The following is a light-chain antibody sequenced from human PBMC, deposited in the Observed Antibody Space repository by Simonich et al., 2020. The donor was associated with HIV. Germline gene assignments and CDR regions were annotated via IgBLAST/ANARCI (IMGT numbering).Light chain of an antibody. V-gene: IGKV1-33*01. CDR3: QQHDNLYT. Sequence: DIQMTQSPSSLSASVRKRFTITCQASQDINNSLNWDQQKPGKAPKLLLYDASNLKTGVQSSFSGSGSGTDFSFTISSLQPEDVATYYCQQHDNLYTFGQGTKLEIK. CDR1: QDINNS. J-gene: IGKJ2*01. CDR2: DAS.